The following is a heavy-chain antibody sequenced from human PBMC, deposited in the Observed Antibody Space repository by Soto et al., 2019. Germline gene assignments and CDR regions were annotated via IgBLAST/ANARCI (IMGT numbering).Heavy chain of an antibody. CDR2: IYYSGST. V-gene: IGHV4-39*01. CDR3: ARTSRYGDYISRYFQH. J-gene: IGHJ1*01. CDR1: GGSISSSSYY. Sequence: QLLESGPGLVKPSETLSLTCTVSGGSISSSSYYWGWIRQPPGKGLEWIGSIYYSGSTYYNPSLKSRVTISVDTSKNQFSLKLSSVTAADTAVYYCARTSRYGDYISRYFQHWGQGTLVTVSS. D-gene: IGHD4-17*01.